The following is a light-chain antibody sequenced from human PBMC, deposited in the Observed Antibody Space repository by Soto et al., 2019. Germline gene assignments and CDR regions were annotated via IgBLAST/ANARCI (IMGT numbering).Light chain of an antibody. Sequence: DIQMTQSPSSLSASVGDRVTITFRASQSISSYLNWYQQKPGKAPKLLIYAASSLQSGVPSRFSGSGSGTDFTLTISSLQPEDFATYYCLQDHDDSWTFGQGTKVDIK. J-gene: IGKJ1*01. CDR1: QSISSY. CDR2: AAS. V-gene: IGKV1-39*01. CDR3: LQDHDDSWT.